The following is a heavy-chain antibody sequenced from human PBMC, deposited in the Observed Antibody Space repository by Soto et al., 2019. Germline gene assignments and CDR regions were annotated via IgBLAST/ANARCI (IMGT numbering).Heavy chain of an antibody. J-gene: IGHJ4*02. V-gene: IGHV3-30-3*01. Sequence: GGSLRLSCAASGFIFSSYSMHWVRQAPGKGLEWVAVISYDGSNKYYADSVKGRFTISRDNSKNTLYLQMNSLRAEDTAVYYCARDTSGTGYFDYWGQGTLVTVSS. CDR2: ISYDGSNK. CDR3: ARDTSGTGYFDY. CDR1: GFIFSSYS. D-gene: IGHD1-1*01.